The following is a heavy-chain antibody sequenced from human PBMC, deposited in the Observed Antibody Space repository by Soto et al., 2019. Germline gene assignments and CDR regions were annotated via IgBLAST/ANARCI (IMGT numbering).Heavy chain of an antibody. CDR2: INPNNGDT. J-gene: IGHJ5*02. Sequence: QVQLVQSGAEVKKPGASLKVSCKASGYTFTADYILWVRLAPRQGLEWMGWINPNNGDTNYAQKFQGRATLTRDTSISTAYMELWMPISDDTAVYYCARTRDLVSASWGQGTLVTVSS. CDR3: ARTRDLVSAS. CDR1: GYTFTADY. V-gene: IGHV1-2*02.